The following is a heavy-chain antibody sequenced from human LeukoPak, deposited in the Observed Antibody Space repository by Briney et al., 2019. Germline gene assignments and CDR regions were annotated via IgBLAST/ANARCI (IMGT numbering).Heavy chain of an antibody. Sequence: PGGSLRLSCAASGFTFSSYAMSWVRQAPGKGLEWVSVVSGSGGYTYYADSVKGRFTISRDNSKNALYLQMNSLRDEDTAVYYCAKVPSVSNYYYYMDVWGKGTTVTVSS. D-gene: IGHD3-16*02. CDR2: VSGSGGYT. J-gene: IGHJ6*03. CDR1: GFTFSSYA. V-gene: IGHV3-23*01. CDR3: AKVPSVSNYYYYMDV.